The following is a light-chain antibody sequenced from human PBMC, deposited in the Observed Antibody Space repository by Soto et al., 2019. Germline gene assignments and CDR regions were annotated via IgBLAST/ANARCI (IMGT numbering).Light chain of an antibody. Sequence: QSALTQPPSASGSPGQSVTISCTGTSSDVGGYNYVSWYQQHPGKAPKFMIYEVSKRPSGVPDRFSGSKSGNTASLTVSGLQAEDEADYYCSSFAGSNNLFVFGTGTKVT. CDR2: EVS. J-gene: IGLJ1*01. CDR3: SSFAGSNNLFV. CDR1: SSDVGGYNY. V-gene: IGLV2-8*01.